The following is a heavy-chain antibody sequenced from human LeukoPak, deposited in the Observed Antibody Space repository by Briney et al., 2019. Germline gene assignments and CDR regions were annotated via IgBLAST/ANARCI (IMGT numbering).Heavy chain of an antibody. D-gene: IGHD3-22*01. J-gene: IGHJ4*02. CDR2: ISSSGSTM. CDR3: ASNYDSSGYYSGY. V-gene: IGHV3-48*03. CDR1: GFTFSSYE. Sequence: GGSLRLSCAASGFTFSSYEMNWVRQAPGKGLEWVSYISSSGSTMYYADSVKGRFTISRDNAKNSLYLQMNSLRAEDTAVYYCASNYDSSGYYSGYWGQGTLVTVSS.